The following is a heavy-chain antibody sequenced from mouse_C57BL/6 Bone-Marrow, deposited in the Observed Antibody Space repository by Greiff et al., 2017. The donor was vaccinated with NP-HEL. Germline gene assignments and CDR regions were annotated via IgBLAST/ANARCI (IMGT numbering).Heavy chain of an antibody. CDR2: FHPYNDDT. CDR1: GYTFTTYP. CDR3: ERGECCGSSGYFDG. D-gene: IGHD1-1*01. J-gene: IGHJ1*03. Sequence: QVHVQQPGAELVKPGASVKMSCKASGYTFTTYPIEWMKQNHGKSLEWIGNFHPYNDDTKYNEKFKGKATLTVEKSSSTVYLELSRLTSDDSDVYDCERGECCGSSGYFDGWGTATTVTVSS. V-gene: IGHV1-47*01.